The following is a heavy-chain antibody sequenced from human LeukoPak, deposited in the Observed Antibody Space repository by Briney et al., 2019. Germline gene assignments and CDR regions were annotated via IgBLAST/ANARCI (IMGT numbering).Heavy chain of an antibody. J-gene: IGHJ3*02. V-gene: IGHV1-18*01. Sequence: ASVKVSCKASGYTFTNYGINWVRQAPGQGLEWVGWISTYNGNTNYAQKFQCRLTMPTDTSTSTPYMEMRSLSYDDTPVYYCARDLGAPASTGDAFDIWGQGTMVTVSS. D-gene: IGHD6-13*01. CDR3: ARDLGAPASTGDAFDI. CDR2: ISTYNGNT. CDR1: GYTFTNYG.